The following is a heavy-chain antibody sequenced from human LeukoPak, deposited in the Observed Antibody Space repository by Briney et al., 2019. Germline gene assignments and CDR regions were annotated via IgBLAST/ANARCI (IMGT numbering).Heavy chain of an antibody. J-gene: IGHJ3*02. V-gene: IGHV4-34*09. CDR2: IYYSGST. CDR1: GGSFSGYY. CDR3: AREGVVPAANDAFDI. D-gene: IGHD2-2*01. Sequence: SETLSLTCAVYGGSFSGYYWSWIRQPPGKGLEWIGYIYYSGSTYYNPSLKSRVTISVDTSKNQFSLKLSSVTAADTAVYYCAREGVVPAANDAFDIWGQGTMVTVSS.